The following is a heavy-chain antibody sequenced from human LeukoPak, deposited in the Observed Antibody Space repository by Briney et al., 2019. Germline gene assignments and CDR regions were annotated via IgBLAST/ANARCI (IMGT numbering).Heavy chain of an antibody. CDR1: GGSISSYY. CDR2: IYYSGST. CDR3: ARQSYYYGSGSSTFFDY. V-gene: IGHV4-39*01. Sequence: PSETLSLTCTVSGGSISSYYWGWIRQPPGKGLEWIGSIYYSGSTYYNPSLKSRVTISVDTSKNQFSLKLSSVTAADTAVYYCARQSYYYGSGSSTFFDYWGQGTLVTVSS. J-gene: IGHJ4*02. D-gene: IGHD3-10*01.